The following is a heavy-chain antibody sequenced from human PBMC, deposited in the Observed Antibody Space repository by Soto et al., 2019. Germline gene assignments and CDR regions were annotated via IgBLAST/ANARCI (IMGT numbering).Heavy chain of an antibody. CDR3: ARDWGGIWSGDYGYFQH. Sequence: QVQLVQSGAEVKKPGASVKVSCKASGYTFTSYGISWVRQAPGQGLEWMGWISAYNGNTNYAQKLQGRVTMTTDTSTSTADMELRSLRSDDTAVYYCARDWGGIWSGDYGYFQHWGQGTLVTVSS. CDR1: GYTFTSYG. J-gene: IGHJ1*01. V-gene: IGHV1-18*01. CDR2: ISAYNGNT. D-gene: IGHD4-17*01.